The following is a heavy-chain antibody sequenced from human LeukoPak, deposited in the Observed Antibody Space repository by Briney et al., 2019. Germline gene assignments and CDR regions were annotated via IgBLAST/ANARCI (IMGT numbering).Heavy chain of an antibody. V-gene: IGHV4-59*01. J-gene: IGHJ5*02. CDR3: ARGRPDGSGSYYKFDP. D-gene: IGHD3-10*01. Sequence: PSETLSLTCTVSGGSISSYYWSWIRQPPGKGLEWIGYIYYSWSTNYNPSLKSRVTISVDTSKNQFSLKLSSVTAADTAVYYCARGRPDGSGSYYKFDPWGQGTLVTVSS. CDR2: IYYSWST. CDR1: GGSISSYY.